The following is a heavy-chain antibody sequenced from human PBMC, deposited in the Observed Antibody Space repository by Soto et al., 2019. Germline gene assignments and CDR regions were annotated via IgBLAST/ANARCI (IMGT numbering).Heavy chain of an antibody. D-gene: IGHD2-21*02. CDR1: GGSISVEHYH. V-gene: IGHV4-30-4*01. Sequence: QVQLQESDPGLVRPSQTLSLTCTVSGGSISVEHYHWTWIRQPPGKGLEWIGYIHYSGSAYYNPSLQSRLSMSVDTSKNLFSLKLASVTAADTAVYFCVREDDGGDRDYYGLDVWGQGTTVTVSS. CDR3: VREDDGGDRDYYGLDV. CDR2: IHYSGSA. J-gene: IGHJ6*02.